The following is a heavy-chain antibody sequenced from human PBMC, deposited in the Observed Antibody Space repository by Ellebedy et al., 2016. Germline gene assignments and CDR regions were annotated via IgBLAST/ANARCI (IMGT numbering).Heavy chain of an antibody. D-gene: IGHD3-22*01. Sequence: SETLSLTXAVYGGSFSGYYWSWVRQPAGKGLEWIGRIHTSGSTNYNPALKSRVTMSADTSKNQFSLTLRSVTDADTAVYYCARDSRDSSGYLDYFDYWGQGTLVTVSS. CDR2: IHTSGST. J-gene: IGHJ4*02. CDR3: ARDSRDSSGYLDYFDY. CDR1: GGSFSGYY. V-gene: IGHV4-4*07.